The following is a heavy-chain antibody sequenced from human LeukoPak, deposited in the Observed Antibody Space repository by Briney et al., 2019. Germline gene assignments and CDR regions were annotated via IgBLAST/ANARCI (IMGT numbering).Heavy chain of an antibody. V-gene: IGHV4-34*01. J-gene: IGHJ6*03. D-gene: IGHD4-17*01. Sequence: SETLSLTCAVYGGSFSGYYWSWIRQPPGKGLEWIGEINHSGSTNYNPSLKSRVTISVDTSKNQFSLKLSSVTAADTAVYYCARRGTTVTTSANPRSVYYYYYYMDVWGKGTTVTVSS. CDR1: GGSFSGYY. CDR3: ARRGTTVTTSANPRSVYYYYYYMDV. CDR2: INHSGST.